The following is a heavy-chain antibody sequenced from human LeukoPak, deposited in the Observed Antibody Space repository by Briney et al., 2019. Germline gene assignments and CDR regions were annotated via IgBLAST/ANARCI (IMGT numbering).Heavy chain of an antibody. D-gene: IGHD2-15*01. V-gene: IGHV3-7*01. Sequence: PGGSLRLSCAASGFTFSHYWMSWVRQAPGRGLEWVANIKPDGRQKDYVDFVKGRFTISRDNAKNSLYLQMDSLRSEDTAVYFCAREDMWAFDIWGQGTMVTVSS. J-gene: IGHJ3*02. CDR3: AREDMWAFDI. CDR1: GFTFSHYW. CDR2: IKPDGRQK.